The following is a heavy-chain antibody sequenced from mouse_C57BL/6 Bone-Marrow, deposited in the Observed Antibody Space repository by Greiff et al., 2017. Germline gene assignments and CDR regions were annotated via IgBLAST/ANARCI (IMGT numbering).Heavy chain of an antibody. Sequence: VQLVESGPELVKPGASVKISCKASGYAFSSSWMNWVKQRPGKGLEWIGRIYPGDGDTNYNEKFKGKATLTADKSSSTAYMQLSSLTSEDSAVYFCARGDYDAMDYWGQGTSVTVSS. D-gene: IGHD1-1*02. J-gene: IGHJ4*01. CDR2: IYPGDGDT. V-gene: IGHV1-82*01. CDR3: ARGDYDAMDY. CDR1: GYAFSSSW.